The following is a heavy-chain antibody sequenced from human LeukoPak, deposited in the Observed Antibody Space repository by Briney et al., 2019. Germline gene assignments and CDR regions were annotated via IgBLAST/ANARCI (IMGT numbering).Heavy chain of an antibody. CDR3: ARVSIFGVVSLYFDY. CDR1: RFTFSDYY. V-gene: IGHV3-11*04. CDR2: ISSSGSTI. Sequence: GGSLRLSCAASRFTFSDYYMSWIRQAPGKGLEWVSYISSSGSTIYYADSVKGRFTISRDNAKNSLYLQMNSLRAEDTAVYYCARVSIFGVVSLYFDYWGQGTLVTVSS. D-gene: IGHD3-3*01. J-gene: IGHJ4*02.